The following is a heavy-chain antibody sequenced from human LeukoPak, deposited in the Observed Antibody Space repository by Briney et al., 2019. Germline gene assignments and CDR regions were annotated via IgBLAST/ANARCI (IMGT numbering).Heavy chain of an antibody. CDR3: ARDFYDGFALDY. V-gene: IGHV3-21*03. CDR2: IFSSSTYI. J-gene: IGHJ4*02. Sequence: GGSLRLSCAASGFAFNTYSMNWVRQAPGRGLEWVSFIFSSSTYIYYTDSVKGRFTISRDNARNSLYLQMDNLRAEDTGVYYCARDFYDGFALDYWGQGTLVTVSS. D-gene: IGHD2/OR15-2a*01. CDR1: GFAFNTYS.